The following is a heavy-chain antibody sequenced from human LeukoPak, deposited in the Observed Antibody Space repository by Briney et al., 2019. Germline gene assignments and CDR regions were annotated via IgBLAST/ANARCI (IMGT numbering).Heavy chain of an antibody. CDR3: ARHHLGGAPWFDP. V-gene: IGHV4-59*08. D-gene: IGHD1-26*01. Sequence: SETLPLTCTVSGGSINSYYWSWIRQPPGKGLEWIGYIFYNGVTNYNPSLKSRVTISVDTSKNQLSLKLTSVTAADTAVYSCARHHLGGAPWFDPWGQGTLVTVSS. CDR1: GGSINSYY. CDR2: IFYNGVT. J-gene: IGHJ5*02.